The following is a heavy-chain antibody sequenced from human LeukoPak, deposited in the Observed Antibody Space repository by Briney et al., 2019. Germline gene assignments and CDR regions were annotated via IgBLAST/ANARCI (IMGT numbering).Heavy chain of an antibody. D-gene: IGHD2-2*01. Sequence: ASVKVSCKASGYTFATYGISWVRQARGQGLEWMGWISAYDGNTNYAQKLQGRVTMTTDTSTSTAYMELRSLRSDDTAMYYCARRSGYCSSTSCSPGDYWGQGTLVTVSS. CDR3: ARRSGYCSSTSCSPGDY. CDR1: GYTFATYG. V-gene: IGHV1-18*01. CDR2: ISAYDGNT. J-gene: IGHJ4*02.